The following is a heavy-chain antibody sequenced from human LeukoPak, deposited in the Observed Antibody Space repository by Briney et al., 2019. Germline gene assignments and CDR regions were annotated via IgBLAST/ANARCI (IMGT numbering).Heavy chain of an antibody. V-gene: IGHV3-73*01. J-gene: IGHJ4*01. CDR3: TSPAHDFDLWSGYYSL. Sequence: RGSLRLSCYGSGFTVSDSAIHCVRHAPRKGLERGCRTRSESKSGETEYAASVKGRFTISRDDSKDTAYLQMNSLKPEDTALYYCTSPAHDFDLWSGYYSLWGHGTQVTVSS. D-gene: IGHD3-3*01. CDR2: TRSESKSGET. CDR1: GFTVSDSA.